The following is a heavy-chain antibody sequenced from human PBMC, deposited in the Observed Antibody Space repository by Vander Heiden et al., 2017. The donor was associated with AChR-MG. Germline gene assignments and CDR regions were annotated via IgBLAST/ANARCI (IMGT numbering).Heavy chain of an antibody. CDR2: IKQDGSEK. CDR1: GFIFSSNW. CDR3: ASLVGGTDVEDS. Sequence: EVHLVESGGGLVQPGGSLRLSCAASGFIFSSNWMSWVRQAPWKGLEWVANIKQDGSEKYYVDSVKGRFTISRDNAKNSLYLQMNSLRAEDTAVYYCASLVGGTDVEDSWGQGTLVTVSS. V-gene: IGHV3-7*01. J-gene: IGHJ4*02. D-gene: IGHD1-26*01.